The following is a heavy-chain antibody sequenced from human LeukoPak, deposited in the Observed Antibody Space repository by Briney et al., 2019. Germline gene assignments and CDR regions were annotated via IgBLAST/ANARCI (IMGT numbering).Heavy chain of an antibody. Sequence: XSNXWRWVRPPPXXGXEWIGEIYHSGSTNYNPSLKSRVTISVDKSKNQFSLKLSSVTAADTAVYYXXXXXGXXXXDYWGQXTXVTVSS. CDR2: IYHSGST. CDR3: XXXXGXXXXDY. V-gene: IGHV4-4*02. J-gene: IGHJ4*02. CDR1: XSNX.